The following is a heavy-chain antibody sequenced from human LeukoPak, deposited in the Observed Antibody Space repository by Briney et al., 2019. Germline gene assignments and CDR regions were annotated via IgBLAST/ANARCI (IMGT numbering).Heavy chain of an antibody. D-gene: IGHD3-16*02. CDR3: AREVITFGGVIVTFDY. V-gene: IGHV4-34*01. Sequence: SETLSLTCAVYGGSFSGYYWSWIRQPPGKGLEWIGEINHSGSTNYNPSLKSRVTISVDTSKNQFSLKLSSVTAADTAVYYCAREVITFGGVIVTFDYWGQGTLVTVSS. CDR2: INHSGST. CDR1: GGSFSGYY. J-gene: IGHJ4*02.